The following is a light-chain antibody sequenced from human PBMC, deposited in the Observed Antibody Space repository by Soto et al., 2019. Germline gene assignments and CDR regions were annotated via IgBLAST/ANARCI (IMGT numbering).Light chain of an antibody. CDR3: QQSSEATWT. J-gene: IGKJ1*01. CDR1: ESIDSW. CDR2: KAS. V-gene: IGKV1-5*03. Sequence: DIQMSQSPSSVSASVGDTVMITCRASESIDSWLAWHQQKPGRAPKLLISKASSLESGVPSRFSGSGSGTDFTLTISSLQPEDFATYYCQQSSEATWTFGQGTKVDNK.